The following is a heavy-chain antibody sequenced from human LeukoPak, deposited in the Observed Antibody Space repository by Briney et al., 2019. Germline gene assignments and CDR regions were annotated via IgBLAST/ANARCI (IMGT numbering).Heavy chain of an antibody. J-gene: IGHJ4*02. D-gene: IGHD5-24*01. CDR3: ARVRGGYYFDY. CDR2: INQAGTEK. Sequence: GGSLRLSCAASGFTFGSYWMNWVRQAPGKGLEWVANINQAGTEKYYVDSVKGRFTFSRDNARNSLFLQMSSLRAEDTAVYFCARVRGGYYFDYWGQGTLVSVSS. CDR1: GFTFGSYW. V-gene: IGHV3-7*04.